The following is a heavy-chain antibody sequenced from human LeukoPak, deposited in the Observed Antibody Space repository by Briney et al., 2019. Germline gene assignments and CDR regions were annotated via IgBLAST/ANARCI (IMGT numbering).Heavy chain of an antibody. J-gene: IGHJ4*02. CDR2: IYHSGST. CDR1: GGSISSSNW. D-gene: IGHD3/OR15-3a*01. CDR3: ARVRSPGGLFDY. Sequence: SETLSLTCAVSGGSISSSNWWSWVRQPPGKGLEWIGEIYHSGSTNYNPSLKSRVTISVDKSKNQFSLKLSSVTAADTAVYYYARVRSPGGLFDYWGQGTLVTVSS. V-gene: IGHV4-4*02.